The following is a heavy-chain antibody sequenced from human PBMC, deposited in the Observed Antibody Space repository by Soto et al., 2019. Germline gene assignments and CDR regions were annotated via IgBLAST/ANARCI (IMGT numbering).Heavy chain of an antibody. J-gene: IGHJ6*02. CDR2: ISASGEST. Sequence: EVQLLESGGGLVQPGGSLRLSCAASGFAFSACAMNCVRQAPGKGMEWGSAISASGESTFYADSLKGRVTISRDNSQNTVYMQINDLRAEDTAVYYCAKGGFWVHYGLDVWGQGTTVSVSS. V-gene: IGHV3-23*01. D-gene: IGHD3-16*01. CDR3: AKGGFWVHYGLDV. CDR1: GFAFSACA.